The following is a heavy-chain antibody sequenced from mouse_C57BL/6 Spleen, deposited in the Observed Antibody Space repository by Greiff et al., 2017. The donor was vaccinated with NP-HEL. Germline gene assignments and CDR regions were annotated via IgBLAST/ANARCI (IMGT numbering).Heavy chain of an antibody. CDR3: ARTGAYLYAMDY. J-gene: IGHJ4*01. V-gene: IGHV5-17*01. D-gene: IGHD2-10*01. CDR1: GFTFSDYG. Sequence: EVKLVESGGGLVKPGGSLKLSCAASGFTFSDYGMHWVRQAPEKGLEWVAYISSGSSTIYYADTVTGRFTISRDNAKNTLFLQMTRLRSEDTAMYYCARTGAYLYAMDYWGQGTSVTVSS. CDR2: ISSGSSTI.